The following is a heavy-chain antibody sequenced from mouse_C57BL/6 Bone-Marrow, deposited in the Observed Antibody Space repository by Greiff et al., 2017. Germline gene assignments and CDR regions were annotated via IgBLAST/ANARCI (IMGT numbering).Heavy chain of an antibody. J-gene: IGHJ4*01. CDR1: GYTFTNYW. CDR2: MHPNGGST. CDR3: ARTYDIDDYTMDY. V-gene: IGHV1-64*01. Sequence: QVHVKQPGAELVKPGASVKMSCKASGYTFTNYWMHWVKQRPGQGLEWIGMMHPNGGSTDYNEKFKSEATLSVDKSSRTAYMELSSLTSEDSAVYYCARTYDIDDYTMDYWGQGTSVTVSS. D-gene: IGHD2-3*01.